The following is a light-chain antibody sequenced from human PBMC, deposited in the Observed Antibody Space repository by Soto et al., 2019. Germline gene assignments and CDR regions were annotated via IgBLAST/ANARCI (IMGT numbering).Light chain of an antibody. Sequence: IVWTQSPGTLSLSPGERATLACRASQSVSNNYLAWYQQKPGQAPRLLIYGASNRATGIPARFSGSGSGTDFTLTISSLEPEDFAVYYCQQRSNWPLTFGGGTKVDI. V-gene: IGKV3-11*01. J-gene: IGKJ4*01. CDR1: QSVSNNY. CDR2: GAS. CDR3: QQRSNWPLT.